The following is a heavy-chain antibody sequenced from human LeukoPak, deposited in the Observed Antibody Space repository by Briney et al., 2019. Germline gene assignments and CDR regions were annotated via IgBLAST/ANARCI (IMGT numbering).Heavy chain of an antibody. Sequence: PSRTLSLTCTVSGYSTNNYYWGGIRHPPGRGLEWIGDVSYSGTPDYNPSLKSRLTISLDTSRNHFSLQQSSVTAADTAEYYCARQKWDRLTYYYYGMDVWGQGTTATVSS. D-gene: IGHD1-26*01. J-gene: IGHJ6*02. CDR3: ARQKWDRLTYYYYGMDV. CDR1: GYSTNNYY. V-gene: IGHV4-59*08. CDR2: VSYSGTP.